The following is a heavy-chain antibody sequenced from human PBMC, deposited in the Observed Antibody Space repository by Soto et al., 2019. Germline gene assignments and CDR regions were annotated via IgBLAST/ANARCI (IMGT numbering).Heavy chain of an antibody. J-gene: IGHJ5*02. V-gene: IGHV4-31*03. CDR3: SRVAGRYPIYWVDP. Sequence: SETLSLTCTVSGGSISSGGYYWSWIRHHPEKGLEWIGYIFYIGSSYYNPSLKSRVTISLDTSKNQFSLKLTSLTAADTAVYYCSRVAGRYPIYWVDPSGQGTLLTRST. D-gene: IGHD2-15*01. CDR1: GGSISSGGYY. CDR2: IFYIGSS.